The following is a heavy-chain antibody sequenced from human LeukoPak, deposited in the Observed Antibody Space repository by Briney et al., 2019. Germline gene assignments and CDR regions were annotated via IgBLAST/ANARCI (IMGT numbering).Heavy chain of an antibody. D-gene: IGHD2-15*01. CDR2: IHPGDSDT. CDR1: GYTFTNYW. CDR3: ARHAGYCTGGKCYSFYYFDY. V-gene: IGHV5-51*01. J-gene: IGHJ4*02. Sequence: GESLKISCQASGYTFTNYWIGWVRHTPGKGLEWMGIIHPGDSDTRYRTSFQGQVTMSVDESTTTAYLHWTSVKASDTAIYYCARHAGYCTGGKCYSFYYFDYWGQGTLVTVSS.